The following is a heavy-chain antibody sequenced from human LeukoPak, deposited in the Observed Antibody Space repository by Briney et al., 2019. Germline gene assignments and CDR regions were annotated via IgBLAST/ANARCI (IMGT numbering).Heavy chain of an antibody. Sequence: GGSLRLSCSACGFTFSSYAMHWVRQDPGKGLEYVSTISSNGGTTYYADSVKGRFTISRDNSKNTLYLQMSSLRAEDTAVYYCVKGHDSSGYYLSYFDYWGQGALVIVSS. V-gene: IGHV3-64D*09. CDR2: ISSNGGTT. CDR3: VKGHDSSGYYLSYFDY. CDR1: GFTFSSYA. J-gene: IGHJ4*02. D-gene: IGHD3-22*01.